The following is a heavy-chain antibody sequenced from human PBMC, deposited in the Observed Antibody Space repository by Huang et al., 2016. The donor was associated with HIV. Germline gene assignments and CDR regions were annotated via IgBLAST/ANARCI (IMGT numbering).Heavy chain of an antibody. J-gene: IGHJ3*02. D-gene: IGHD6-13*01. CDR3: AREGQTWYGKPIAAFEI. CDR2: SFPRLSVT. V-gene: IGHV1-69*10. CDR1: GGGFNSLA. Sequence: VQLVQSGAEVKRPGTSVKISCKASGGGFNSLAFNWVRQAPGKGLQYMGGSFPRLSVTNYAEKFRGRLSISADKSTSTVFMELRGLTSEDTAVFFCAREGQTWYGKPIAAFEIWGQGTSVIVSP.